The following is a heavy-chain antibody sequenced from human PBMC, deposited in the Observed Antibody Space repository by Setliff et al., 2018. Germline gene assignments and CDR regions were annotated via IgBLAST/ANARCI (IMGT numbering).Heavy chain of an antibody. CDR2: IYYSGST. D-gene: IGHD3-22*01. Sequence: PSETLSLTCTVSGGSISSVDYYWSWIRQPPGKGLEWIGYIYYSGSTYYNPSLKSRVTISVDTSKNQFSLRLSYVTAAVTAVYYCAREKVPYYDTSAYYHYCDYWSHGTLVTDS. CDR1: GGSISSVDYY. V-gene: IGHV4-30-4*08. CDR3: AREKVPYYDTSAYYHYCDY. J-gene: IGHJ4*01.